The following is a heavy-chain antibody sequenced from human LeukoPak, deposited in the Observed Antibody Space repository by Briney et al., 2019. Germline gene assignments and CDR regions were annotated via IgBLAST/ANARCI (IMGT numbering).Heavy chain of an antibody. CDR3: AKDGVRGVIMLVDY. D-gene: IGHD3-10*01. CDR1: GFTVSNNY. Sequence: GGSLRLSCAASGFTVSNNYMSWVRQAPGKGLEWVSVIYSGGTTYYADSVKGRFTISRDTSKNTLYLQMNSLRAEDTAVYYCAKDGVRGVIMLVDYWGQGTLVTVSS. J-gene: IGHJ4*02. CDR2: IYSGGTT. V-gene: IGHV3-66*01.